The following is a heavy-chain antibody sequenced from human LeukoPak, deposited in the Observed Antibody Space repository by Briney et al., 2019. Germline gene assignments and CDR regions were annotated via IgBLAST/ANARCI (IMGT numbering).Heavy chain of an antibody. CDR1: GFTFSSYS. D-gene: IGHD3-22*01. V-gene: IGHV3-30*02. J-gene: IGHJ4*02. CDR3: AKDGDDCIDS. Sequence: GGSLGLSCAASGFTFSSYSMNWVRQAPGKGLEWVAFIQYNGNNKYYADSVKGRFAISRDNSKNTLSLQMNSLRPEDTAVYYCAKDGDDCIDSWGQGTLVTVSS. CDR2: IQYNGNNK.